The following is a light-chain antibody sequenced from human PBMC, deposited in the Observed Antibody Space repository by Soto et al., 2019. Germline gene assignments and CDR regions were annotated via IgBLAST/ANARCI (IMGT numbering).Light chain of an antibody. J-gene: IGKJ1*01. CDR2: DAS. V-gene: IGKV3-11*01. Sequence: EIVLTQSPATLSLSPGERATLSCRASQSVSSYLAWYQQKPGQAPRLLIYDASNRATGIPARFSGSGSGTDFTLTISRLEPEDCAVYYCQQRSNWPTWTFGQGTKVEIK. CDR1: QSVSSY. CDR3: QQRSNWPTWT.